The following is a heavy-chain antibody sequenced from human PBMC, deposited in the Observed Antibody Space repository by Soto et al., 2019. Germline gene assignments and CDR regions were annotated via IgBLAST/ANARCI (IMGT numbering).Heavy chain of an antibody. D-gene: IGHD4-4*01. Sequence: GGSLRLSCAASGFPFSTYPMNWVRQAPGKGLAWVSGISGTGFSTYYADSVKGRLTISRDNSKNMVFLQMNSLRAEDTAVYYCVRFPVITASYYYSAMDVWGQGTTVTVSS. CDR2: ISGTGFST. CDR3: VRFPVITASYYYSAMDV. CDR1: GFPFSTYP. V-gene: IGHV3-23*01. J-gene: IGHJ6*02.